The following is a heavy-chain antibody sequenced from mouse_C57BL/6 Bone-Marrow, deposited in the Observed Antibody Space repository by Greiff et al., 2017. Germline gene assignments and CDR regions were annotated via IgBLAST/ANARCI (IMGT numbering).Heavy chain of an antibody. CDR3: AGLDYAYFEV. D-gene: IGHD1-1*02. CDR2: ISNLAYSI. Sequence: EVQLVESGGGLVQPGGSLKLSCAASGFAFSDYGMAWVRQAPRKGPEWVAFISNLAYSIYYADTVKGRFTISRENAKNTLYLEMSSLRSEDTAMEYCAGLDYAYFEVWGWGHTVTVSS. V-gene: IGHV5-15*01. CDR1: GFAFSDYG. J-gene: IGHJ1*01.